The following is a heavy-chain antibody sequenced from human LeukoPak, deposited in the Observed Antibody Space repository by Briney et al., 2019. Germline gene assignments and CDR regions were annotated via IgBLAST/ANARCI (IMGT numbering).Heavy chain of an antibody. CDR1: GFTFDDYA. D-gene: IGHD2-15*01. CDR2: ISWNSGSI. Sequence: PGGSLRLSCAASGFTFDDYAMHWVRQAPGKGLEWVSGISWNSGSIGCADSVKGRVTISRDNAKNSLYLQMNSLRAEDTAVYYCARDFGRVCSGGSCYLDYWGQGTLVTVSS. V-gene: IGHV3-9*01. CDR3: ARDFGRVCSGGSCYLDY. J-gene: IGHJ4*02.